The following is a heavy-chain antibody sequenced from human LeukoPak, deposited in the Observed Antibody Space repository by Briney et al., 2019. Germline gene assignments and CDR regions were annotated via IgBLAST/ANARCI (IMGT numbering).Heavy chain of an antibody. J-gene: IGHJ4*02. CDR2: IYYSGST. V-gene: IGHV4-39*01. Sequence: SETLSLTCTVSGGSISSSSYYWGWIRQPPGKGLEWIGSIYYSGSTYYNPSLKSRVTISVDTSKNQFSLKLSSVTAADTAVYYCASYDILTGYYRTGVDYWGQGTLVTVSS. CDR1: GGSISSSSYY. D-gene: IGHD3-9*01. CDR3: ASYDILTGYYRTGVDY.